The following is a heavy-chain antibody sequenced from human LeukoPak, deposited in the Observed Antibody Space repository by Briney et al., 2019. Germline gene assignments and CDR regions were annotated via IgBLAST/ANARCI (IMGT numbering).Heavy chain of an antibody. V-gene: IGHV1-46*01. D-gene: IGHD1-1*01. J-gene: IGHJ4*02. CDR2: INPSGGST. CDR1: GYTFTSYY. Sequence: ASVKVSCKASGYTFTSYYMHWVRQAPGQGLEWMGIINPSGGSTSYTQKFQGRVTMTRDTSTSTVYMELSSLRSEDTVVYYCASYASGLERRGEYYFDYWGQGTLVTVSS. CDR3: ASYASGLERRGEYYFDY.